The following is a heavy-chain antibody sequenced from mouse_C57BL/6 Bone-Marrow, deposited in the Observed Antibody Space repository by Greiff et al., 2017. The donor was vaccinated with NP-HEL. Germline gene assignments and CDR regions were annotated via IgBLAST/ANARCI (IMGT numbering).Heavy chain of an antibody. CDR2: IDPSASYT. Sequence: QVQLQQPGAELVRPGTSVKLSCKASGYTFTSYWMQWVKQRPGQGLEWIGVIDPSASYTNYNQKFKGKATLTVDTSSSTAYMQLSSLTSEDSAVYYCARYTTVVVWGQGTTLTVSS. D-gene: IGHD1-1*01. CDR3: ARYTTVVV. V-gene: IGHV1-59*01. CDR1: GYTFTSYW. J-gene: IGHJ2*01.